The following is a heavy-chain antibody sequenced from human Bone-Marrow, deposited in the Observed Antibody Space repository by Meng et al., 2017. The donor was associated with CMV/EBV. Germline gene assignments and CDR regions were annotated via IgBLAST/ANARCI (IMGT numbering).Heavy chain of an antibody. CDR3: ARVPAATFRAFDI. V-gene: IGHV3-11*04. CDR1: GFTFSDYY. CDR2: ISSGGSNI. J-gene: IGHJ3*02. D-gene: IGHD2-2*01. Sequence: LSLTCAASGFTFSDYYMSWIRQAPGKGLEWVSYISSGGSNICYADSVKGRFTISRDNAKNSLYLQMDSLRAEDTAVYYCARVPAATFRAFDIWGQGTMVTVSS.